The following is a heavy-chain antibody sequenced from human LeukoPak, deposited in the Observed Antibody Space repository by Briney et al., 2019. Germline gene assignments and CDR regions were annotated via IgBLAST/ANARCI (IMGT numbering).Heavy chain of an antibody. D-gene: IGHD3-3*01. V-gene: IGHV3-21*01. Sequence: GSLRLSCAASGFTFSSYSMNWVRQAPGKGLEWVSSISSSSSYIYYADSVKGRFTISRDNAKNSLYLQMNSLRAEDTAVYYCARDGSGRDGLGRMDVWGKGTTVTISS. J-gene: IGHJ6*04. CDR2: ISSSSSYI. CDR3: ARDGSGRDGLGRMDV. CDR1: GFTFSSYS.